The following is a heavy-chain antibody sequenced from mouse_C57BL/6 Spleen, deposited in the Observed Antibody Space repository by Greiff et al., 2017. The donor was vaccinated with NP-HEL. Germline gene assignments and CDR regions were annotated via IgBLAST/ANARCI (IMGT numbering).Heavy chain of an antibody. CDR1: GYTFTDYY. Sequence: QVQLKQSGAELVRPGASVKLSCKASGYTFTDYYINWVKQRPGQGLEWIARIYPGSGNTYYNEKFKGKATLTAEKSSSTAYMQLSSLTSEDSAVYFCARGYYDYAMDYWGQGTSVTVSS. D-gene: IGHD1-1*02. CDR2: IYPGSGNT. J-gene: IGHJ4*01. V-gene: IGHV1-76*01. CDR3: ARGYYDYAMDY.